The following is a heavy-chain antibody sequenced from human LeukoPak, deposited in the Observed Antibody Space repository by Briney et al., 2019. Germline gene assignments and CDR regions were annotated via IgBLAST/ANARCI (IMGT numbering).Heavy chain of an antibody. Sequence: PSETLSLTCTVSGGSISSGDYYWSWIRQPPGKGLEWIGYIYYSGSTYYNPSLKSRVTISVDTSKNQFSLKLSSVTAADTAVYYCARDIRPNDYGGNPGDFDIWGQGTMVTVSS. CDR2: IYYSGST. V-gene: IGHV4-30-4*01. D-gene: IGHD4-23*01. CDR3: ARDIRPNDYGGNPGDFDI. J-gene: IGHJ3*02. CDR1: GGSISSGDYY.